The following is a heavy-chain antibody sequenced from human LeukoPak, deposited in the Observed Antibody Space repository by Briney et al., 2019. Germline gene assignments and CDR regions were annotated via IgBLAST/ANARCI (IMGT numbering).Heavy chain of an antibody. J-gene: IGHJ6*03. V-gene: IGHV1-8*03. D-gene: IGHD3-10*01. CDR1: GYTFTSYD. Sequence: ASVKVSCKASGYTFTSYDINWVRQATGQGLEWMGWMNPNSGNTGYAQKLQGRVTITRNTSISTAYMELSSLRSEDTAVYYCARGLRSGSYWDYYYYMDVWGKGTTVTVSS. CDR2: MNPNSGNT. CDR3: ARGLRSGSYWDYYYYMDV.